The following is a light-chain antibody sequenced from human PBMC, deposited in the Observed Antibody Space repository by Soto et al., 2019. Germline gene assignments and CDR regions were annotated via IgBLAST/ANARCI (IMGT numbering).Light chain of an antibody. V-gene: IGKV1-8*01. Sequence: AIRMTQSPSSFSASTGDRVTITCRASQGISSYLAWYQQKPGKAPKLLIYAASTLQSGVPSRFSGSGSGTDFTLAINGLEPEDFAVYYCQQYGSSVYTFGQGTKLEIK. CDR1: QGISSY. CDR2: AAS. CDR3: QQYGSSVYT. J-gene: IGKJ2*01.